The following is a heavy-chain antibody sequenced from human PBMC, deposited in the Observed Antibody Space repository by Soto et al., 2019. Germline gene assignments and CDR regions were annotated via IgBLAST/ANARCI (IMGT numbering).Heavy chain of an antibody. CDR3: ASGVYYDSSGYPPYWYFDL. V-gene: IGHV1-69*01. CDR1: GGTFSSYA. Sequence: QVQLVQSGAEVKKPGSSVKVSCKASGGTFSSYAISWVRQAPGQGLEWMGGIIPIFGTANYAQKFQGRVTITADEPTSKGYMELSSLRSEETAVYYCASGVYYDSSGYPPYWYFDLWGRGTPVTVSS. CDR2: IIPIFGTA. D-gene: IGHD3-22*01. J-gene: IGHJ2*01.